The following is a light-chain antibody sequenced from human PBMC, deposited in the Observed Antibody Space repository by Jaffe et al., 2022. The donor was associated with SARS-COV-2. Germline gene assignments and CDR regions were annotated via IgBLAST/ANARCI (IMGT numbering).Light chain of an antibody. CDR3: QVWDSGSHHFNYV. CDR2: DDS. Sequence: SYELTQPPSVSVAPGQTARITCGGNNIGTKSVHWYQQKPGQAPVLVVYDDSGRPSGIPERFSGSNSGNTATLTISRVEAGDEADYYCQVWDSGSHHFNYVFGTGTKVAVL. CDR1: NIGTKS. J-gene: IGLJ1*01. V-gene: IGLV3-21*02.